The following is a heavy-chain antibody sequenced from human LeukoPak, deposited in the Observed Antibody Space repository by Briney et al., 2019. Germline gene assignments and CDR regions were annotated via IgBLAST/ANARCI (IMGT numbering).Heavy chain of an antibody. Sequence: PGGSLRLSCAASGFTFDDYGMSWVRQAPGKGLEWVSGINWNGGSTGYADSVKGRFTISRDNAKNSLYLQMNSLRAEDTALYYCARTPTRGSGFPGFDYFDYWGQGTLVTVSS. J-gene: IGHJ4*02. CDR1: GFTFDDYG. CDR3: ARTPTRGSGFPGFDYFDY. D-gene: IGHD3-16*01. CDR2: INWNGGST. V-gene: IGHV3-20*04.